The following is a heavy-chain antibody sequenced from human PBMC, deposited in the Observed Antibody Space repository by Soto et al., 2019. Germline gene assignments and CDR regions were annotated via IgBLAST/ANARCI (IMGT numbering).Heavy chain of an antibody. Sequence: SETLSLTCAVYGGSFSGYYWSWIRQPPGKGLEWIGEINHSGSTNYNPSLKSRVTISVDTSKNQFSLKLSSVTAADTAVYYCARAVLTTYYNFWSGYLKDDAFDIWGQGTMVTVSS. CDR3: ARAVLTTYYNFWSGYLKDDAFDI. CDR2: INHSGST. D-gene: IGHD3-3*01. J-gene: IGHJ3*02. V-gene: IGHV4-34*01. CDR1: GGSFSGYY.